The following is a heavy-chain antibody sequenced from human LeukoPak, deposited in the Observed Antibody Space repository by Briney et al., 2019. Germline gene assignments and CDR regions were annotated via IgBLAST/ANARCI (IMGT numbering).Heavy chain of an antibody. CDR1: GFTFTSSA. V-gene: IGHV1-58*01. D-gene: IGHD4-17*01. J-gene: IGHJ4*02. CDR2: IVVGSGNT. Sequence: GTSVKVSCKASGFTFTSSAVQWVRQARGQRLEWIGWIVVGSGNTNYAQKFQERVTITRDMSTSTAYMELSSLRSEDTAVYYCAAGNAYVDYTLYFDYWGQGTLVTVSS. CDR3: AAGNAYVDYTLYFDY.